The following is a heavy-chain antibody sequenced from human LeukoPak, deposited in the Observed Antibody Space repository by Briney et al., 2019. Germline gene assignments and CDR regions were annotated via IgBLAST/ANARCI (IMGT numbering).Heavy chain of an antibody. CDR3: ARDFYDSSGDYHDGFDI. CDR1: GYTFSGYH. J-gene: IGHJ3*02. Sequence: ASVKVSCKASGYTFSGYHVHWVRQAPGQGLEWMARINTNSGNTKYAQNFQGRVTMTRDTSINTAYMELSRLRSDDTSIYYCARDFYDSSGDYHDGFDIWGQGTLVTVSS. CDR2: INTNSGNT. D-gene: IGHD3-22*01. V-gene: IGHV1-2*06.